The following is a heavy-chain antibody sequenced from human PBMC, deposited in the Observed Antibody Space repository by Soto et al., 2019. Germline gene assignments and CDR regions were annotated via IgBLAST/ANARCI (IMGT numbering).Heavy chain of an antibody. D-gene: IGHD3-22*01. Sequence: ASVKVSCKASGYTFTSYAMHWVRQAPGQRLEWMGWINAGIGDTEYSEKFQGRVTITADKFTGTAYMELTRLRSDDTAVYYCAGDPDSHYNDSHASSYPWGQGTLVTVSS. CDR1: GYTFTSYA. J-gene: IGHJ5*02. CDR3: AGDPDSHYNDSHASSYP. V-gene: IGHV1-3*01. CDR2: INAGIGDT.